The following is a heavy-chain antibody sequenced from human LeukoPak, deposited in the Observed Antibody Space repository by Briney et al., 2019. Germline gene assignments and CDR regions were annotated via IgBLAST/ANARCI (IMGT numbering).Heavy chain of an antibody. V-gene: IGHV4-59*10. D-gene: IGHD2-8*01. CDR3: ARFVQPLAFDI. CDR2: IYTGGST. Sequence: PSETLSLTCAGYGLTFSSKYWSWIRQPAGKGLEWIGRIYTGGSTNYNPSLKRRIIITVDPTSNQFPVQLRSRTAADTALYYCARFVQPLAFDIWGQGTMVTVSS. J-gene: IGHJ3*02. CDR1: GLTFSSKY.